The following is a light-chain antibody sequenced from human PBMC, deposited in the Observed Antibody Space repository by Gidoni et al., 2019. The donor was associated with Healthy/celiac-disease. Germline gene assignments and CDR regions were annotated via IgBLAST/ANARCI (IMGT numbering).Light chain of an antibody. CDR2: GKN. Sequence: SSELTQDPAVSVALGQTFRITCQGDSLRSYYASWYQQKPGQAPVLVIYGKNNRPSGIPDRFSGSSSGNTASLPITGAQAEDEADYYCNSRDSSGNHLVFGGGTKLTVL. CDR1: SLRSYY. J-gene: IGLJ2*01. CDR3: NSRDSSGNHLV. V-gene: IGLV3-19*01.